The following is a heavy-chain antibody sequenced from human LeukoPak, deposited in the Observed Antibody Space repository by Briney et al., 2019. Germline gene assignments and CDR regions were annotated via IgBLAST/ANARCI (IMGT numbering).Heavy chain of an antibody. Sequence: KPSETLSLTCIVSGGSIRRSSYYWGWIRQPPGKGLEWIGEIDRSGSTNYNPSLKSRLTISVDTSKNQFSLKLTSVTAADTAVYYCARGPMAGYDAFDIWGQGTTVSVFS. J-gene: IGHJ3*02. V-gene: IGHV4-39*07. D-gene: IGHD6-19*01. CDR1: GGSIRRSSYY. CDR3: ARGPMAGYDAFDI. CDR2: IDRSGST.